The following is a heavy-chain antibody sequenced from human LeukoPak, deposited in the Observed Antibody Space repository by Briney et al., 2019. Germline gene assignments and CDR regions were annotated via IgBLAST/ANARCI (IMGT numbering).Heavy chain of an antibody. V-gene: IGHV3-30*18. CDR1: GFSFSSYG. CDR3: AKEVHFGTSYYYYFGMDV. D-gene: IGHD3-10*01. J-gene: IGHJ6*01. CDR2: ISYDGRNK. Sequence: GRSLRLSCAASGFSFSSYGMHWVRQVPGKGLEWLTVISYDGRNKYYADSAKGRFTISRDNSENTLDLQMNSLRAEDTAVYYCAKEVHFGTSYYYYFGMDVWGQGTTVTDSS.